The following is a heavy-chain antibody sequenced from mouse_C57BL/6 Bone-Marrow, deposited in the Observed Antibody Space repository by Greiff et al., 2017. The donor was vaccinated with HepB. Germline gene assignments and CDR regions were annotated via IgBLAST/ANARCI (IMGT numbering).Heavy chain of an antibody. J-gene: IGHJ3*01. CDR1: GYTFTDYY. V-gene: IGHV1-76*01. CDR2: IYPGSGNT. D-gene: IGHD1-1*01. Sequence: QVQLQQSGAELVRPGASVKLSCKASGYTFTDYYINWVKQRPGQGLEWIARIYPGSGNTYYNEKFKGKATLTAEKSSSTAYMQLSSLISEDSAVYFCARTDYGSWFAYWGQGTLVTVSA. CDR3: ARTDYGSWFAY.